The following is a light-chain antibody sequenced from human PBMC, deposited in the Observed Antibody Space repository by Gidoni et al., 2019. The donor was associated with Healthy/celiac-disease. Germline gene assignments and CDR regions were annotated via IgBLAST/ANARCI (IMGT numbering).Light chain of an antibody. CDR2: KDS. Sequence: SYELTPPPSVSVSPGQTARITCAGDALPKQYAYWYQQKPGQAPVLVIYKDSERPSGIPERFSGSSSGTTVTLTISGVQAEDEADYYCQSADSSGTREVFGGGTKLTVL. J-gene: IGLJ2*01. CDR1: ALPKQY. V-gene: IGLV3-25*02. CDR3: QSADSSGTREV.